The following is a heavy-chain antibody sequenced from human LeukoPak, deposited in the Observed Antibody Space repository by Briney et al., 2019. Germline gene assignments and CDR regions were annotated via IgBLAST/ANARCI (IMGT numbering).Heavy chain of an antibody. CDR3: ARGAALDY. CDR1: GFAFSDYY. D-gene: IGHD6-6*01. CDR2: ISRDGNTI. Sequence: GGSLRLSCAASGFAFSDYYMSWIRQAPGEGLEWVSYISRDGNTIYYADSVRGRFTVSRDNAKNSLYLQMNSLRAEDTALYYCARGAALDYWGQGTLVTVSS. V-gene: IGHV3-11*04. J-gene: IGHJ4*02.